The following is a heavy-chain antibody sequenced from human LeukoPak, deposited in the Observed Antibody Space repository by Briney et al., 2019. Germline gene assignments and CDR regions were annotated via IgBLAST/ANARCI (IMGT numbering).Heavy chain of an antibody. Sequence: ASVKLSCKASGFTCTSFGFSWVRQGPGQGLEWMGRIIPILGIANYAQTFQGRVTITADKSTSTAYMELSSLRSEDSAVYYCARIAAAGTRFDPWGQGTLVTVSS. CDR1: GFTCTSFG. V-gene: IGHV1-69*04. J-gene: IGHJ5*02. CDR2: IIPILGIA. D-gene: IGHD6-13*01. CDR3: ARIAAAGTRFDP.